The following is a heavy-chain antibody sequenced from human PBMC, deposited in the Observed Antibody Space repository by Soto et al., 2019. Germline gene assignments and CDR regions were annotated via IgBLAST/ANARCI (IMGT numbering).Heavy chain of an antibody. CDR3: ARDVSVGFIYYDSSGYQPYFDY. Sequence: PSETLSLTCTVSGGSISSGGYYWSWIRQHPGKGLEWIGYIYYSGSTYYNPSLKSQVTISVDTSKNQFSLKLSSVTAADTAVYYCARDVSVGFIYYDSSGYQPYFDYWGQGTQVTVSP. V-gene: IGHV4-30-4*08. CDR2: IYYSGST. D-gene: IGHD3-22*01. CDR1: GGSISSGGYY. J-gene: IGHJ4*02.